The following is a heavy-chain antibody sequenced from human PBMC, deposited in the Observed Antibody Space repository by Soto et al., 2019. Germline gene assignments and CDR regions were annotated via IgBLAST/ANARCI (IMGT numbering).Heavy chain of an antibody. CDR3: ARIPSP. Sequence: QLQLQESGSGQVKPSQTLSLTCAVSGGSISSGGYSWSWIRQPPGKGLEWIGYIYHSGSTYYNSSLKSRVTISVDRSKNQFSLKLSSVTAADTAVYYCARIPSPWGQGTLVTVSS. J-gene: IGHJ5*02. V-gene: IGHV4-30-2*01. CDR1: GGSISSGGYS. D-gene: IGHD2-21*01. CDR2: IYHSGST.